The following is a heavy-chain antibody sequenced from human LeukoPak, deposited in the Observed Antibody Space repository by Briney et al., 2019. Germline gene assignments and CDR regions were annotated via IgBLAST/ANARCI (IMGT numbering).Heavy chain of an antibody. D-gene: IGHD3-10*01. CDR3: ARRDYFATGNYVDY. CDR1: GYTFTNYW. J-gene: IGHJ4*02. Sequence: GESLKISCKGSGYTFTNYWIGWVRQMPGKGLEWMGIIYPPDSDTRYSPSFQGQVTISVDKSISTAYLQWNSLKASDTAIYYCARRDYFATGNYVDYWGQGTPVTVSS. V-gene: IGHV5-51*01. CDR2: IYPPDSDT.